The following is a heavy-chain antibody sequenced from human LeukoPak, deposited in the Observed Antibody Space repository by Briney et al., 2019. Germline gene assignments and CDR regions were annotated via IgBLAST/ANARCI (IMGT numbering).Heavy chain of an antibody. J-gene: IGHJ4*02. CDR2: VWYDGNKE. V-gene: IGHV3-33*01. CDR3: ARGADGISLDY. CDR1: GFTFSTYG. D-gene: IGHD2-15*01. Sequence: GESLKFSCPSPGFTFSTYGMHWVRQAPGKGLEWVAVVWYDGNKEYYADSVKGRFTISRDNSKNALFLQMNSLRADDTAMFYCARGADGISLDYWGQGTLVTVSS.